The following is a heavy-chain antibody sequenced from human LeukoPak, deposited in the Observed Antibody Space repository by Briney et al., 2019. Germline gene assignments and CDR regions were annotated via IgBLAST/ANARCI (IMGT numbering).Heavy chain of an antibody. CDR3: ARAGGGWQLHDY. D-gene: IGHD2-15*01. CDR1: GGSISSGSYY. CDR2: IYYSGNT. V-gene: IGHV4-61*01. J-gene: IGHJ4*02. Sequence: SQTLSLTCTVSGGSISSGSYYWSWIRQPPGKGLKWIGNIYYSGNTNYNPSLKSRVTISVDTSKNQFSLKLNSVTAADTAVYYCARAGGGWQLHDYWGQGTLVTVSS.